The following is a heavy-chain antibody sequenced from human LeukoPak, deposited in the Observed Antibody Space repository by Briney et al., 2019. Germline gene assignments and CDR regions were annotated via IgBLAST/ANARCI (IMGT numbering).Heavy chain of an antibody. V-gene: IGHV4-59*01. J-gene: IGHJ5*02. D-gene: IGHD4-17*01. Sequence: SETLSLTCTVSGGSISSYYWSWIRQPPGKGLEWIGYIYYSGSTNYNPSLKSRVTISVDTSKNQFSLKLSSVTAADTAVYYCARGGADYGVYVTTFDPWGQGTLVTVSS. CDR2: IYYSGST. CDR3: ARGGADYGVYVTTFDP. CDR1: GGSISSYY.